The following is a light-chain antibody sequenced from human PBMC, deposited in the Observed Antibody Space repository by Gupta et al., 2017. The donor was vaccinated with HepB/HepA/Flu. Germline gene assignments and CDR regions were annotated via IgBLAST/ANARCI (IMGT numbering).Light chain of an antibody. CDR2: GAA. CDR1: KNMNSN. V-gene: IGKV3-15*01. Sequence: EIVLTPSPATLSVSPGERATLSCRASKNMNSNVAWYQKRPGQAPRLLMCGAATRAAGVPARFSGSGSGTDFTLTISRLQSEDFALYYCQQYNNWPRTFGQGTKVEIK. J-gene: IGKJ1*01. CDR3: QQYNNWPRT.